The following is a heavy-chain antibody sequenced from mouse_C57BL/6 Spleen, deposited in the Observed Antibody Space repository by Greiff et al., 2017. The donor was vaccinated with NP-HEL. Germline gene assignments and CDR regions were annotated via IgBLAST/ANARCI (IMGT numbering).Heavy chain of an antibody. J-gene: IGHJ1*03. D-gene: IGHD2-1*01. V-gene: IGHV1-80*01. CDR3: ARRTSIYSDWYFDV. CDR1: GYAFSSYW. CDR2: IYPGDGDT. Sequence: VQLQQSGAELVKPGASVKISCKASGYAFSSYWMNWVKQRPGKGLEWIGQIYPGDGDTNYNGKFKGKATLTADKSSSTAYMQLSSLTSEDSAVYFCARRTSIYSDWYFDVWGTGTTVTVSS.